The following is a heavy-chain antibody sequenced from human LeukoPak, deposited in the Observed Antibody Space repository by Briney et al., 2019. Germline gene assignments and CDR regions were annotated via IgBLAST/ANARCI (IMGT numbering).Heavy chain of an antibody. D-gene: IGHD5-12*01. V-gene: IGHV4-34*01. CDR1: GGSFSSYY. J-gene: IGHJ4*02. CDR3: ARGRGYSGYEYDY. CDR2: INHSGST. Sequence: SETLSLTCAVYGGSFSSYYWSWIRQPPGKGLEWIGEINHSGSTNYNPSLKSRVTISVDTSKNQFSLKLSSVTAADTAVYYCARGRGYSGYEYDYWGQGTLVTVSS.